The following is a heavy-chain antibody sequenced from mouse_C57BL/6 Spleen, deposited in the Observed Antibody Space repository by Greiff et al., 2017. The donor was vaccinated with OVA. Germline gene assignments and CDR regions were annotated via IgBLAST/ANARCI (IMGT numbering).Heavy chain of an antibody. D-gene: IGHD1-1*01. CDR3: ARHEYYGSDWYFDV. J-gene: IGHJ1*03. V-gene: IGHV5-9*01. CDR2: ISGGGGNT. Sequence: EVMLVESGGGLVKPGGSLKLSCAASGFTFSSYTMSWVRQTPEKRLEWVATISGGGGNTYYPDSVKGRFTISRDNAKNTLYLQMSSLRSEDTALYYCARHEYYGSDWYFDVWGTGTTVTVSS. CDR1: GFTFSSYT.